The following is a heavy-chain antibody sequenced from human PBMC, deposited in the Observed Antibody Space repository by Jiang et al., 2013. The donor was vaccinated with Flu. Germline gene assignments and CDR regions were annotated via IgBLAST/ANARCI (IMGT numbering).Heavy chain of an antibody. CDR2: ISYSGFT. Sequence: SGPGLVKPSETLSLTCSVSGDSITSYYWHWIRQPPGQGLEWVGYISYSGFTNYIPSLKSRVTIAVDTSKNQFSLKLTSVTAADTAVYYCARQGYCNRTSCYDSWGQGTLVTVSS. CDR3: ARQGYCNRTSCYDS. J-gene: IGHJ4*02. D-gene: IGHD2-2*01. CDR1: GDSITSYY. V-gene: IGHV4-59*08.